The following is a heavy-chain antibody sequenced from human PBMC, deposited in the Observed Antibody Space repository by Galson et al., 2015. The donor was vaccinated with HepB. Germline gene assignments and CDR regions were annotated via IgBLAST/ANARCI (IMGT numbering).Heavy chain of an antibody. J-gene: IGHJ4*02. CDR1: GFSFSSSA. Sequence: SLRLSCAASGFSFSSSALTWVRQAPGKGLEWVSSISGSGSITYYADSVKGRFTISRDNSKNTLYLQMNTLRAEDTAVYYCSKGGDWSGYYRSAYWGQGTLVTVAS. D-gene: IGHD3-3*01. V-gene: IGHV3-23*01. CDR3: SKGGDWSGYYRSAY. CDR2: ISGSGSIT.